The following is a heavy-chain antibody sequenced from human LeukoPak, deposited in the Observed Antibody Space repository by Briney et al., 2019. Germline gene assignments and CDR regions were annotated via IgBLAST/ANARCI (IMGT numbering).Heavy chain of an antibody. J-gene: IGHJ5*02. V-gene: IGHV4-38-2*02. Sequence: PSETLSLTCTVSGSSISSDYYWGWIRQPPGKGLEWIGSIHHSGRTYYNPSLKSRVTISVDTSKNQFSLKLSSVTAADTAVYYCARDHLANLASRLFDPWGQGTLVTVSS. CDR2: IHHSGRT. CDR1: GSSISSDYY. D-gene: IGHD3-3*01. CDR3: ARDHLANLASRLFDP.